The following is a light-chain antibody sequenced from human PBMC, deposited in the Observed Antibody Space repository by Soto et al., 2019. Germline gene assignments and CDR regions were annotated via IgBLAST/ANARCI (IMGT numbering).Light chain of an antibody. J-gene: IGLJ3*02. Sequence: QSVLTQPRSVSGSPGQSVTISCTGTSSDVGGYSYVSWYQHHPGKAPKLMVYDVTKRPSGVPDRFSGSKSGNTASLTNSGLQTDDEADYYCCSYAGASTWVFGGGTKLTVL. CDR1: SSDVGGYSY. V-gene: IGLV2-11*01. CDR3: CSYAGASTWV. CDR2: DVT.